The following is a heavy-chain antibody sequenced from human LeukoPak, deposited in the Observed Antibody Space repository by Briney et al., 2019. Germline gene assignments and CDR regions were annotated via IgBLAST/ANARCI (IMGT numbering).Heavy chain of an antibody. V-gene: IGHV3-23*01. D-gene: IGHD6-19*01. CDR2: ISGSGGST. Sequence: GGSLRLSCAASGFTFSSYAMSWVSQARGKGMEWVTAISGSGGSTYYADSVKGRFTTSRDNSKNTLYLQMNSLRAEDTAVYYCAQARYSSGWYEGYWGQGTLVTVSS. J-gene: IGHJ4*02. CDR3: AQARYSSGWYEGY. CDR1: GFTFSSYA.